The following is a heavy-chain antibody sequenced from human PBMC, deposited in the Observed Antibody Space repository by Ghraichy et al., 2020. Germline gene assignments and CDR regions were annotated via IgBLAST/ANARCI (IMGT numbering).Heavy chain of an antibody. CDR2: IFPLYGTA. CDR3: ARGQYNRAWDPPDS. D-gene: IGHD1-14*01. CDR1: GGTFSSNA. V-gene: IGHV1-69*13. J-gene: IGHJ5*01. Sequence: SVKVSCKASGGTFSSNAITWVRQAPGQGLEWMGGIFPLYGTANYAQKFQGRVTLTADESSTTAYMEFSSLRSEDTAVYYCARGQYNRAWDPPDSWGQGTLVTVSS.